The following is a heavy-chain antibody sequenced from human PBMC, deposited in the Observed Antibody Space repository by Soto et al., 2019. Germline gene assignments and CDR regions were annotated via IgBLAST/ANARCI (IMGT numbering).Heavy chain of an antibody. V-gene: IGHV3-30*18. J-gene: IGHJ4*02. CDR1: GFTFSSYG. CDR2: ISYDGSNR. Sequence: QVQLVESGGGVVQPGRSLRLSCAASGFTFSSYGIHWVRQAPGKGLEWVAVISYDGSNRYYADSVKGRFTISRDNSKNTMYLQMNSLRAEDTAVYYCEKGGYYDSSGYLGWLDYWGQGTLVTVSS. CDR3: EKGGYYDSSGYLGWLDY. D-gene: IGHD3-22*01.